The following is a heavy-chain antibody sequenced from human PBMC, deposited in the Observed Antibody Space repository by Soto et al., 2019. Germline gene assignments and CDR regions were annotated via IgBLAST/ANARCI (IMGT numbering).Heavy chain of an antibody. CDR2: LYWDDDK. CDR3: VQSRCCGDCLQNYSSHSYYGLEV. CDR1: GLSLRTTGVG. V-gene: IGHV2-5*02. Sequence: QIPLKESGPTLVKPTQTLTLTCTFSGLSLRTTGVGVGWVRQPPGQALEWLALLYWDDDKRYSPSLKSRLTNTKDTSEKQVVLTLTNMDTVYTATYYCVQSRCCGDCLQNYSSHSYYGLEVWGQGTTVTVSS. J-gene: IGHJ6*02. D-gene: IGHD2-21*02.